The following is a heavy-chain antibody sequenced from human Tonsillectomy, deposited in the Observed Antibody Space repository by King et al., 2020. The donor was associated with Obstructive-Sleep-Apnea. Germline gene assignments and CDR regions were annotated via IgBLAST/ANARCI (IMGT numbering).Heavy chain of an antibody. J-gene: IGHJ2*01. CDR1: GGSISSGGYY. CDR2: IYYSGST. D-gene: IGHD2-21*02. Sequence: QLQESGPGLVKPSQTLSLTCTVSGGSISSGGYYWSWVRQHPGKGLEWIGYIYYSGSTYYNPSPESRVTISLDTSKNQFSLKLRSVTAADTAVYHCARLGCGGDCYSSKDWYFDLWGRGTLVTVSS. V-gene: IGHV4-31*03. CDR3: ARLGCGGDCYSSKDWYFDL.